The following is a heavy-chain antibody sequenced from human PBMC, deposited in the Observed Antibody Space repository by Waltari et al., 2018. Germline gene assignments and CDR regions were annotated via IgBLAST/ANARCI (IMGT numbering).Heavy chain of an antibody. Sequence: QVQLQESGPGLVKPSQTLSRTCTVSGVSISSGDYFWTWIRQPPGKGLEWIASIYYSDNTYYNPSLKSRLTISIDTSKNQFSLKLRSVAAADTAVYYCARERNNYGDSDSWGQGTLVTVSS. CDR2: IYYSDNT. CDR3: ARERNNYGDSDS. CDR1: GVSISSGDYF. J-gene: IGHJ5*01. D-gene: IGHD4-17*01. V-gene: IGHV4-30-4*08.